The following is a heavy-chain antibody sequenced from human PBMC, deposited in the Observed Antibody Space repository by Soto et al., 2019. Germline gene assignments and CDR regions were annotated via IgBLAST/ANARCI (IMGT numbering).Heavy chain of an antibody. J-gene: IGHJ4*02. D-gene: IGHD2-15*01. CDR2: ITTSSSYR. CDR3: ARDLGVALATLTLDY. CDR1: GFTFSTYS. Sequence: EVQMVESGGGLVKPGGSLRLSCAASGFTFSTYSMNWVRQAPGKGLEWVSDITTSSSYRFYADLVKGRFTISRDDAKNSLYLQMNSLRVEDTGVYYCARDLGVALATLTLDYWGQGTLVTVSS. V-gene: IGHV3-21*01.